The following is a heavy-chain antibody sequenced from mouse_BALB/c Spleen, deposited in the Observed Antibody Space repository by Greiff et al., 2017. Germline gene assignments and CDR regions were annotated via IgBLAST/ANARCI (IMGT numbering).Heavy chain of an antibody. V-gene: IGHV1S34*01. D-gene: IGHD2-14*01. CDR1: GYSFTGYY. CDR2: ISCYNGAT. CDR3: ARSLYYRYDGYSPYYYAMDY. Sequence: LVKTGASVKISCKASGYSFTGYYMHWVKQSHGKSLEWIGYISCYNGATSYNQKFKGKATFTVDTSSSTAYMQFNSLTSEDSAVYYCARSLYYRYDGYSPYYYAMDYWGQGTSVTVSS. J-gene: IGHJ4*01.